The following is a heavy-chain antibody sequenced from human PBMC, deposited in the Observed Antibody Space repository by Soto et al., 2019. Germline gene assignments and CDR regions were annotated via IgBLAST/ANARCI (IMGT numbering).Heavy chain of an antibody. Sequence: EVQLLESGGGLVQPGGSLRLSCGASGFTFSSSAMSWVRQAPGKGLDWVSAMSGSGGDTYYADSVKGRFTLSRDNSKNTRYLQMNSMRADDTAVYYCAKGSTGFRPYYFAYWGQGTLVTVSS. CDR3: AKGSTGFRPYYFAY. D-gene: IGHD3-22*01. CDR1: GFTFSSSA. CDR2: MSGSGGDT. V-gene: IGHV3-23*01. J-gene: IGHJ4*02.